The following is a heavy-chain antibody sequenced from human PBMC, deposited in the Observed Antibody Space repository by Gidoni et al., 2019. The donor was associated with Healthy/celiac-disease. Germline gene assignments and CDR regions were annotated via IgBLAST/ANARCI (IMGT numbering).Heavy chain of an antibody. J-gene: IGHJ4*02. CDR2: IIPIFGTA. V-gene: IGHV1-69*01. D-gene: IGHD3-22*01. CDR3: ARDSSPDDSSGYYYPPDY. Sequence: APGQGLEWMGGIIPIFGTANYAQKFQGRVMITADESTSTAYMELSSLRSEDTAVYYCARDSSPDDSSGYYYPPDYWGQGTLVTVSS.